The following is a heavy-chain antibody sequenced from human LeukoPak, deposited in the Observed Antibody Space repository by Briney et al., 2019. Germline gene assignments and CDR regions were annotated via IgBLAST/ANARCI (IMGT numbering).Heavy chain of an antibody. CDR1: GDSVSSNSAA. J-gene: IGHJ4*02. Sequence: SQTLSLTCAISGDSVSSNSAAWNWLRQSPSRGLEWLGRTYYRSKWYNDYAVSVKSRITINPDTSKNQFSLQLNSVTPEDTAVYYCARVGYSGYETFDYGGQGTLVTVSS. CDR2: TYYRSKWYN. D-gene: IGHD5-12*01. V-gene: IGHV6-1*01. CDR3: ARVGYSGYETFDY.